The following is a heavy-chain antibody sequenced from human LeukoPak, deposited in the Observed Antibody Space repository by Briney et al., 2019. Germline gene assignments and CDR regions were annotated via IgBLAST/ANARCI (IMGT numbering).Heavy chain of an antibody. CDR3: AKEKQWLVPVFDY. D-gene: IGHD6-19*01. CDR1: GFTFSSYG. V-gene: IGHV3-30*02. Sequence: GGSLRLSCAASGFTFSSYGMHWVRQAPGKGLEWVAFIRYDGSNKYYADSVKGRFTISRDNSKSTLYLQMNSLRAEDTAVYYCAKEKQWLVPVFDYWGQGTLVTVSS. J-gene: IGHJ4*02. CDR2: IRYDGSNK.